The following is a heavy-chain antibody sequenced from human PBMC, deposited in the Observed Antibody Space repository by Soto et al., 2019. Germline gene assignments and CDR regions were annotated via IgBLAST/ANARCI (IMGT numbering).Heavy chain of an antibody. CDR3: ANQHVLWFGEFDY. CDR2: ISYDGSNK. Sequence: GGSLRLSCAASGFTFSSYAMHWVRQAPGKGLEWVAVISYDGSNKYYADSVKGRFTISRDNSKNTLYLQMNSLRAEDTAVYYCANQHVLWFGEFDYWGQGTLVTVSS. V-gene: IGHV3-30*04. D-gene: IGHD3-10*01. CDR1: GFTFSSYA. J-gene: IGHJ4*02.